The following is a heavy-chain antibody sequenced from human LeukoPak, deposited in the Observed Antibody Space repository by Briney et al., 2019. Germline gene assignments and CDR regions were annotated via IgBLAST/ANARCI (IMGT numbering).Heavy chain of an antibody. CDR3: ARVMSGYDLYFDY. V-gene: IGHV4-59*01. CDR2: IYYSGST. CDR1: GGSISSYY. J-gene: IGHJ4*02. Sequence: PSETLSLTCTVSGGSISSYYWSWIRQPPGKGLEWIGYIYYSGSTNYNPSLKSRVTISVDTSKNQFSLKLSSVTAADTAVYYCARVMSGYDLYFDYWGQGTLVTVSS. D-gene: IGHD5-12*01.